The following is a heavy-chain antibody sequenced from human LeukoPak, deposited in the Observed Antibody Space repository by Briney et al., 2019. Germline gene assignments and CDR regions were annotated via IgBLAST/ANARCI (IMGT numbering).Heavy chain of an antibody. CDR2: IASDGYT. CDR3: MKERDRGTDVADDFDF. D-gene: IGHD6-19*01. J-gene: IGHJ4*02. V-gene: IGHV3-23*01. CDR1: GFTFRDYS. Sequence: GGSLRLSCVASGFTFRDYSMAWVRQVPGGGLEWVSAIASDGYTVYPDPLKGRFTISRDNSRNTLYLQMNRLRAEDTAVYYCMKERDRGTDVADDFDFWGQGTLVTVSS.